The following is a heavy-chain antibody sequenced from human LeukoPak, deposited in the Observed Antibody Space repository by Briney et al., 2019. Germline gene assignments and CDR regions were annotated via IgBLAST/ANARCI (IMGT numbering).Heavy chain of an antibody. CDR2: IYSTGST. CDR3: AGWELLGAFDI. D-gene: IGHD1-26*01. Sequence: PGGSLRLSCAASGFTVNGKYMSWVRQAPGKGLEWVSVIYSTGSTYYADYVKGRFTISRDNSKNTLYLQMNSLRAEDTAVYYCAGWELLGAFDIWGQGTMVTVSS. J-gene: IGHJ3*02. V-gene: IGHV3-66*02. CDR1: GFTVNGKY.